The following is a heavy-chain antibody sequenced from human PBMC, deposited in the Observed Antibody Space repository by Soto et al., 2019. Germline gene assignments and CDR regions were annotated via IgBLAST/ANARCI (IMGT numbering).Heavy chain of an antibody. D-gene: IGHD1-26*01. CDR3: AKEYTSTSKGSFDC. J-gene: IGHJ4*02. Sequence: PGGSLRLSCAASGFTFSNHAMNWVRQAPGKGLEWVSGITGSGGTTFYADSVKGRFTISRDNSRNTVYLQMNSVRADDTGVYYCAKEYTSTSKGSFDCWGQGALVTVSS. CDR1: GFTFSNHA. CDR2: ITGSGGTT. V-gene: IGHV3-23*01.